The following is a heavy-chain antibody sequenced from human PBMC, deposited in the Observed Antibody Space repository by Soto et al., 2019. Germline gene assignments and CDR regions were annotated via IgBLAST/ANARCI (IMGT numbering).Heavy chain of an antibody. CDR1: GFTFSSYA. D-gene: IGHD3-22*01. Sequence: PGGSLRLSCTASGFTFSSYAMNWVRQAPGKGLEWVSTISGRDGSTYFADSVRGRFTISRDNSKNTLYLQMNSLRVEDTAIYYCAKHTDSNGFYPIVYWGQGALVTVSS. CDR3: AKHTDSNGFYPIVY. CDR2: ISGRDGST. V-gene: IGHV3-23*01. J-gene: IGHJ4*02.